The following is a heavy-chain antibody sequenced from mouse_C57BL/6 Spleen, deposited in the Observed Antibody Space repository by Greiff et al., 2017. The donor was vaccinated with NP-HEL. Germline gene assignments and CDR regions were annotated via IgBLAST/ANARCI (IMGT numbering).Heavy chain of an antibody. CDR2: IDPENGGT. CDR1: GYTFTDYE. CDR3: TRSPYLIGWFAD. V-gene: IGHV1-15*01. D-gene: IGHD5-5*01. J-gene: IGHJ3*01. Sequence: QVQLQQSGAELVRPGASVTLSCKASGYTFTDYEMHWVKQTPVHGLEWIGAIDPENGGTAYNQKFKGKAILTADKSSSTAYMELRSLTSEDSAVYYCTRSPYLIGWFADWGQGTLVTVSA.